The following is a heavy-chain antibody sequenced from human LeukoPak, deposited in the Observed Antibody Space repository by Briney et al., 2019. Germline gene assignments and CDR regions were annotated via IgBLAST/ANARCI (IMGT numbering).Heavy chain of an antibody. J-gene: IGHJ4*02. CDR2: IYNSGST. D-gene: IGHD6-13*01. CDR1: GGSISTYY. Sequence: PSETLSLTCTVSGGSISTYYWSWIRPPAGKGLEWIGYIYNSGSTNYNPSLKSRVTISVDTSKNQFSLKLSSVTAADTAVYYCARENSNSWYLDYWGQGTLVTVSS. V-gene: IGHV4-59*01. CDR3: ARENSNSWYLDY.